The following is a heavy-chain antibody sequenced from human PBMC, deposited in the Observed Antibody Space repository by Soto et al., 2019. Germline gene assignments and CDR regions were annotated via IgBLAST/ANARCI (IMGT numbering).Heavy chain of an antibody. D-gene: IGHD3-16*01. Sequence: ASVKVSCKVSGYTLTELSMHWVRQAPGKGLEWMGGFDPEDGETIYAQKFQGRVTMTEDTSTDTAYMELSSLRSEDTAVYYCATGLGGGLSFDIWGQGTMVTVSS. CDR1: GYTLTELS. J-gene: IGHJ3*02. V-gene: IGHV1-24*01. CDR3: ATGLGGGLSFDI. CDR2: FDPEDGET.